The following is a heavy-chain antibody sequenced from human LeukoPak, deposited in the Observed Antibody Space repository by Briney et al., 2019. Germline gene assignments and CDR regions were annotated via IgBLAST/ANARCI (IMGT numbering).Heavy chain of an antibody. CDR3: AKGYYDSSGYTYGFDI. V-gene: IGHV3-74*01. CDR2: INSDGSST. Sequence: PGGSLRLSCAASGFTFSSYWMHWVRQAPGKGLVWVSRINSDGSSTSYADSVKGRFTISRDNSKNTLYLQMNSLRAEDTAVYYCAKGYYDSSGYTYGFDIWGQGTMVTVSS. J-gene: IGHJ3*02. CDR1: GFTFSSYW. D-gene: IGHD3-22*01.